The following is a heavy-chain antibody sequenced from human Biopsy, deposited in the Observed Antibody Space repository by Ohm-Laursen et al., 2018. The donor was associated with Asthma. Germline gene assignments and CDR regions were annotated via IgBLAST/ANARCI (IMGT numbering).Heavy chain of an antibody. Sequence: GATVTISCNASGVALSAYTFEWVSQARGMGDQWIARFVFARGATNLAQNFQDRLTVTRDRSACSVSMELRGLSSTDTAVYYCAAGRTSLQGESLIWGQGTLVSVSS. CDR3: AAGRTSLQGESLI. D-gene: IGHD2/OR15-2a*01. CDR2: FVFARGAT. CDR1: GVALSAYT. J-gene: IGHJ4*01. V-gene: IGHV1-58*01.